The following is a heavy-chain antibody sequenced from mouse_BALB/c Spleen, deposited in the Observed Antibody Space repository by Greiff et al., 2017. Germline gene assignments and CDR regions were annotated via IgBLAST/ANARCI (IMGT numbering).Heavy chain of an antibody. V-gene: IGHV3-8*02. CDR3: ARSFYYYGSSYYFDY. Sequence: EVKLVESGPSLVKPSQTLSLTCSVTGDSITSGYWNWIRKFPGNKLEYMGYISYSGSTYYNPSLKSRISITRDTSKNQYYLQLNSVTTEDTATYYCARSFYYYGSSYYFDYWGQGTTLTVSS. D-gene: IGHD1-1*01. CDR1: GDSITSGY. J-gene: IGHJ2*01. CDR2: ISYSGST.